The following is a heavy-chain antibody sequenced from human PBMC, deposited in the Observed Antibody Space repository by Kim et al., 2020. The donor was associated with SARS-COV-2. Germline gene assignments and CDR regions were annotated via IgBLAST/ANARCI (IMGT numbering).Heavy chain of an antibody. CDR3: AHGGVGWNWFDP. J-gene: IGHJ5*02. D-gene: IGHD2-15*01. CDR2: ISGSGGST. CDR1: GFTFSSYA. V-gene: IGHV3-23*01. Sequence: GGSLRLSCAASGFTFSSYAMSWVRQAPGKGLEWVSAISGSGGSTYYADSVKGRFTISRDNSKNTLYLQMNSLRAEDTAVYYCAHGGVGWNWFDPWGQGTLVTVSS.